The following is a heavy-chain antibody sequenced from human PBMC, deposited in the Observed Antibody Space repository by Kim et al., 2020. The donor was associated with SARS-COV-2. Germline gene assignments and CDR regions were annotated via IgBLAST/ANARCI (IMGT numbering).Heavy chain of an antibody. D-gene: IGHD6-19*01. V-gene: IGHV1-2*02. CDR2: T. Sequence: TNYAQKFQGRVTMTRDTSISTAYMELSRLGSDDTAVYYCARAVAGAFDYWGQGTLVTVSS. J-gene: IGHJ4*02. CDR3: ARAVAGAFDY.